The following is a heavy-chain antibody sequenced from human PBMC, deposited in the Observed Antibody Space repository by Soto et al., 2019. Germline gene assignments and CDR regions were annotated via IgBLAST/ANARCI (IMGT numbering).Heavy chain of an antibody. CDR2: INPNSGGT. CDR1: GYTFTGYY. V-gene: IGHV1-2*04. Sequence: QVQLVQSGAEVKKPGASVKVSCKASGYTFTGYYMHWVRQAPGQGLEWMGWINPNSGGTNYAQKFQGWVTMTRDPSLRTAYMEVSRLRSDDTAVYFCARDIVVVPAAMGGGYYYYGMDVWGQGTTVTVSS. D-gene: IGHD2-2*01. J-gene: IGHJ6*02. CDR3: ARDIVVVPAAMGGGYYYYGMDV.